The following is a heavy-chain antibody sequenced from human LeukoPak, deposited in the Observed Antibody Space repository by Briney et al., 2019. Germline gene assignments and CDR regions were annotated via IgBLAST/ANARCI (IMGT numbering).Heavy chain of an antibody. V-gene: IGHV3-20*04. D-gene: IGHD6-19*01. CDR3: AQKYSSGWYDQGFDY. CDR2: INWNGGST. Sequence: PGGSLRLSCAASGFTFDDYGMSWVRQAPGKGLEWVSGINWNGGSTGYADSVKGRFTISRDNAKNSLYLQMNSLRAEDTALYYCAQKYSSGWYDQGFDYWGQGTLVTVSS. J-gene: IGHJ4*02. CDR1: GFTFDDYG.